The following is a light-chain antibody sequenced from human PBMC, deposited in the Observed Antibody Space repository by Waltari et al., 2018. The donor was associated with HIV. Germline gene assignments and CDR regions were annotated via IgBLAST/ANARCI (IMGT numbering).Light chain of an antibody. Sequence: QSALTQPRSVSGSPGQSVTISCTGTSSDIGTYNYVSWYQQHPAKAPKLMIYEVSHRPSGVPDLFSGSESGNTASLTISVLQAEDEADYYCCSYSGTYVFGTGTKVTVL. V-gene: IGLV2-11*01. CDR1: SSDIGTYNY. CDR2: EVS. J-gene: IGLJ1*01. CDR3: CSYSGTYV.